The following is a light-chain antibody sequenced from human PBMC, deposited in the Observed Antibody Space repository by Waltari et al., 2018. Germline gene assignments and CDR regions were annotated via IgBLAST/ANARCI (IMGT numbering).Light chain of an antibody. CDR3: QQYYSYLWT. Sequence: AIRMTQSPSSFSASTGDRVTIPCRASQGISSYLAWYQQKPGKAPKLLIYAASTLQSGVPSRFSGSGSGTDFTLTISCLQSEDFATYYCQQYYSYLWTFGQGTKVEIK. J-gene: IGKJ1*01. V-gene: IGKV1-8*01. CDR2: AAS. CDR1: QGISSY.